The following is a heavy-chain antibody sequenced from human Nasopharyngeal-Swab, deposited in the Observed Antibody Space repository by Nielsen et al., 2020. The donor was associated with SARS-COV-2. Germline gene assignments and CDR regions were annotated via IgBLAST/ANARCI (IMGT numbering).Heavy chain of an antibody. Sequence: WIRQPPGKGLEWVSGISWNSGSIGYADSVKGRFTISRDNAKNSLYLQMNSLRAEDTAVYYCALEGSGSYYNYYFDYWGQGTLVTVSS. J-gene: IGHJ4*02. CDR2: ISWNSGSI. V-gene: IGHV3-9*01. CDR3: ALEGSGSYYNYYFDY. D-gene: IGHD3-10*01.